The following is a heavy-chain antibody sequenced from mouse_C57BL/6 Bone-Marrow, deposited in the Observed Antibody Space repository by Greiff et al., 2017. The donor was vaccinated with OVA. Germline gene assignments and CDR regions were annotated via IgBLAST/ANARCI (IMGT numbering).Heavy chain of an antibody. CDR3: ARSHGNNWFAY. J-gene: IGHJ3*01. V-gene: IGHV1-18*01. Sequence: EVQRVESGPELVKPGASVKIPCKASGYTFTDYNMDWVKQSHGKSLEWIGDINPNNGGTIYNQKFKGKATLTVDKSSSTAYMELRSLTSEDTAVYYGARSHGNNWFAYWGQGTLVTVSA. CDR1: GYTFTDYN. CDR2: INPNNGGT.